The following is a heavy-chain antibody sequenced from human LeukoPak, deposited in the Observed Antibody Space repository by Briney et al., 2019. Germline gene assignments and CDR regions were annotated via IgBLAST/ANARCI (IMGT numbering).Heavy chain of an antibody. CDR3: ARRASRTVTTPYYFDY. Sequence: PSETLSLTCTVSGGSISSSSYYWGWIRQPPGKGLEWIGSIYYSGSTYYNPSLKSRVTISVDTSKNQFSLKLSSVTAADTAVYYCARRASRTVTTPYYFDYWGQGTLVTVSS. D-gene: IGHD4-11*01. CDR1: GGSISSSSYY. J-gene: IGHJ4*02. V-gene: IGHV4-39*01. CDR2: IYYSGST.